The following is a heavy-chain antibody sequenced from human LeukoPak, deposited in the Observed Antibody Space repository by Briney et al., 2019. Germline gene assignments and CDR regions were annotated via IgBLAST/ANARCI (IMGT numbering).Heavy chain of an antibody. CDR2: VNESGGRT. Sequence: GGSLRLSCAGSGFSFSRYAMGWVRQAPGKGLEWVSTVNESGGRTYYADSVKGRFTMSRDNSRSTLYLQMNSLRAEDTAVYYCAKEGRPNSGGGFFDYWGQGTRVTVSS. CDR1: GFSFSRYA. D-gene: IGHD5-12*01. CDR3: AKEGRPNSGGGFFDY. V-gene: IGHV3-23*01. J-gene: IGHJ4*02.